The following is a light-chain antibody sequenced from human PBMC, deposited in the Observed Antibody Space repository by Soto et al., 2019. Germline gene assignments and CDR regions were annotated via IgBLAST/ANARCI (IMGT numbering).Light chain of an antibody. V-gene: IGKV3-15*01. CDR1: QRVATN. J-gene: IGKJ1*01. CDR2: SAS. CDR3: QQYNNWPKT. Sequence: IVMTQSPATLSVSPGERATLSCRATQRVATNLAWYQQKPGQSPRLLIYSASFRATVIPAKFSADGSGTEFTLTISSLQSEEFAVYYCQQYNNWPKTLGQGTKVEIK.